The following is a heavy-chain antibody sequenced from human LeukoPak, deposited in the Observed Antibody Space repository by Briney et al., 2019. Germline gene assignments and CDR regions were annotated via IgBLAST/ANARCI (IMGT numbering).Heavy chain of an antibody. Sequence: SETLSLTCAVYGGSFSGYYWSWIRQPPGKGLEWIGEINHSGSTNYNPSLKSRVTISVDTSKNQFSLKLSCVTAADTAVYYCARDPALLVPAASYYYYYGMDVWGKGTTVTVSS. J-gene: IGHJ6*04. CDR1: GGSFSGYY. CDR2: INHSGST. CDR3: ARDPALLVPAASYYYYYGMDV. V-gene: IGHV4-34*01. D-gene: IGHD2-2*01.